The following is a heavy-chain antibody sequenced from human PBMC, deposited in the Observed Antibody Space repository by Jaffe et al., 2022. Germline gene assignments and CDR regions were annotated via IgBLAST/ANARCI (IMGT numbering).Heavy chain of an antibody. CDR1: GFTFSSYA. J-gene: IGHJ1*01. V-gene: IGHV3-23*01. Sequence: EVQLLESGGGLVQPGGSLRLSCAASGFTFSSYAMSWVRQAPGKGLEWVSAISGSGGSTYYADSVKGRFTISRDNSKNTLYLQMNSLRAEDTAVYYCAKDSKGYCSGGSCYVSAEYFQHWGQGTLVTVSS. D-gene: IGHD2-15*01. CDR3: AKDSKGYCSGGSCYVSAEYFQH. CDR2: ISGSGGST.